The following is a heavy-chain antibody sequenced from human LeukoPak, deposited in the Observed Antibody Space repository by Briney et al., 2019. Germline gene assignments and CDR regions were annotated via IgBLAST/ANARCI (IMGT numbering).Heavy chain of an antibody. CDR2: IYYSGST. J-gene: IGHJ4*02. D-gene: IGHD3-22*01. V-gene: IGHV4-59*12. Sequence: SETLSLTCTVSGGSISSYYWSWIRQPPGKGLEWIGYIYYSGSTNYNPSLKSRVTISVDTSKNQFSLKLSSVTAADTAVYYCARAYYYDSSGYYLGLDYWGQGTLVTVSS. CDR1: GGSISSYY. CDR3: ARAYYYDSSGYYLGLDY.